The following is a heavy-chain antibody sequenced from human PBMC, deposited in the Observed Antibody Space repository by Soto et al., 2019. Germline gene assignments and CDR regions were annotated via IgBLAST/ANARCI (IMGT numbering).Heavy chain of an antibody. CDR1: GGSISSGGYY. CDR2: IYYSGST. D-gene: IGHD6-19*01. J-gene: IGHJ5*02. CDR3: ARVIAVAGRGWFDP. Sequence: QVQLQESGPGLVKPSQTLSLTCTVSGGSISSGGYYWSCIRQHPGKGLEWMGYIYYSGSTYYNPSLKSRGTISVDTSKNQFALKLSSVTAADTAVYYCARVIAVAGRGWFDPWGQGTLVTVSS. V-gene: IGHV4-31*03.